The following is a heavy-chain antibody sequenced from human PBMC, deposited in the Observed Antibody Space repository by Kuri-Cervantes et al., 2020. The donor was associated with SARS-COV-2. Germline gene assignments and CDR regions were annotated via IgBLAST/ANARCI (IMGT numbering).Heavy chain of an antibody. Sequence: ASVKVSCKASGGTFSSYAISWVRQAPGQGLEWMGWISAYNGNTNYAQKHQGRVTMTTDTSTSTAYMELRSLRSDDKAVYYCARAVGVFIAVAGRPFDYWGQGTLVTVSS. D-gene: IGHD6-19*01. CDR3: ARAVGVFIAVAGRPFDY. V-gene: IGHV1-18*01. CDR2: ISAYNGNT. CDR1: GGTFSSYA. J-gene: IGHJ4*02.